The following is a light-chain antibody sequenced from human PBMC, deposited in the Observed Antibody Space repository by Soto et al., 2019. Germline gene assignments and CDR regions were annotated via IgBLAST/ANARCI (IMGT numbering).Light chain of an antibody. CDR1: SSDVGSYNL. CDR2: EGT. V-gene: IGLV2-23*01. CDR3: CSYAGSSTWDVV. J-gene: IGLJ2*01. Sequence: QSVLTQPASVSGSPGQSITISCTGTSSDVGSYNLVSWYQQHPGKAPKLMIYEGTKRPSGVSNRFSGSKSGNTASLTISGLQAEDEADYYCCSYAGSSTWDVVLGGGTKLTVL.